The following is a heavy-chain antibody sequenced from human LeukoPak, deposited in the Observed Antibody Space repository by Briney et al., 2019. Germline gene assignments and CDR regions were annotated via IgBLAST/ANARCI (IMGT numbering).Heavy chain of an antibody. Sequence: ASVKVSCKASGGTFSSYAISWVRQAPVQGLEWMGGIIPIFGTANYAQKFQGRVTITADESTSTAYMELSSLRSEDTAVYYCARATHITIFGVVIYYYYGMDVWGQGTTVTVSS. CDR1: GGTFSSYA. CDR2: IIPIFGTA. CDR3: ARATHITIFGVVIYYYYGMDV. J-gene: IGHJ6*02. V-gene: IGHV1-69*13. D-gene: IGHD3-3*01.